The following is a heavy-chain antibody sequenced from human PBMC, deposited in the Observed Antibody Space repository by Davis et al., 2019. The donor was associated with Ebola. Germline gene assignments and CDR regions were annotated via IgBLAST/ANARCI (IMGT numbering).Heavy chain of an antibody. CDR3: ARGGVVVVPAAMRSLYYGMDV. Sequence: GESLKIPCAASGFTFSSYAMSWVRQAPGKGLEWVSAISGSGGSTYYADSVKGRFTISRDNSKNTLYLQMNSLRAEDTAVYYCARGGVVVVPAAMRSLYYGMDVWGQGTTVTVSS. CDR2: ISGSGGST. CDR1: GFTFSSYA. V-gene: IGHV3-23*01. D-gene: IGHD2-2*01. J-gene: IGHJ6*02.